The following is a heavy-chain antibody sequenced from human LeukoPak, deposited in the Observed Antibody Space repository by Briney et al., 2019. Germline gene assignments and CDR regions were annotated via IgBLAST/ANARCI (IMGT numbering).Heavy chain of an antibody. Sequence: SQTLSLTCTVSGGFISSGSYYWSWIRQPAGKGLEWIGRIYTSGSTNYNPSLKSRVTISVDTSKNQFSLKLSSVTAADTAVYYCARDQFWSGPYYYYYYMDVWGKGTTVTVSS. J-gene: IGHJ6*03. CDR2: IYTSGST. D-gene: IGHD3-3*01. CDR3: ARDQFWSGPYYYYYYMDV. CDR1: GGFISSGSYY. V-gene: IGHV4-61*02.